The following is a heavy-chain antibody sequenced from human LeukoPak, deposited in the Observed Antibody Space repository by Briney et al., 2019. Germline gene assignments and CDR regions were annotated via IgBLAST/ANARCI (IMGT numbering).Heavy chain of an antibody. CDR3: ARGGCSSTSCYTGENWFDP. CDR2: INPNSGGT. J-gene: IGHJ5*02. Sequence: ASVKVSCKASGYTFTGYYMHWVRQAPGQGLEWKGWINPNSGGTNYAQKFQGRVTMTRDTSISTAYMELSRLRSDDTAVYYCARGGCSSTSCYTGENWFDPWGQGTLVTVSS. V-gene: IGHV1-2*02. D-gene: IGHD2-2*02. CDR1: GYTFTGYY.